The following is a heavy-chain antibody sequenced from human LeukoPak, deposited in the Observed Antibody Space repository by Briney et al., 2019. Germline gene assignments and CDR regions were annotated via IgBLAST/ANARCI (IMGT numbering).Heavy chain of an antibody. V-gene: IGHV4-39*07. CDR3: ARNEAGIAAAAPFDY. Sequence: SETLSLTCTVSGGSISSSSYYWGWIRQPPGKGLEWIGSIYYSGSTYYNPSLKSRVTISVDTSKNQFSLKLSSVTAADTAVYYCARNEAGIAAAAPFDYWGQGTLVTVSS. D-gene: IGHD6-13*01. J-gene: IGHJ4*02. CDR2: IYYSGST. CDR1: GGSISSSSYY.